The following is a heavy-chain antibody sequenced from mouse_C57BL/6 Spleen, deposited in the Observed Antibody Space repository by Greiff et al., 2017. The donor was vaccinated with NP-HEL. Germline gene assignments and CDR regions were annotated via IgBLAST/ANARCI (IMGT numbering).Heavy chain of an antibody. J-gene: IGHJ4*01. V-gene: IGHV10-1*01. CDR2: IRSKSNNYAT. CDR1: GFSFNTYA. CDR3: VGHGLFYAMDY. Sequence: EVHLVESGGGLVQPKGSLKLSCAASGFSFNTYAMNWVRQAPGKGLEWVARIRSKSNNYATYYADSVKDRFTISRDDSESMLYLQMNNLKTEDTAMYYCVGHGLFYAMDYWGQGTSVTVSS.